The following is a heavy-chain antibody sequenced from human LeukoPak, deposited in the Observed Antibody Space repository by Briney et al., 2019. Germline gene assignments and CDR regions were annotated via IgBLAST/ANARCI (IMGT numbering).Heavy chain of an antibody. Sequence: GGSLRLSCAASGFTFSSYGMHWVRQAPGKGLEWVSGISGSGGSTYNADSVKGRFTIARDNSGDPLYVQMNTLRREDTATYYCAKDRLGAVAGTAYDAFDIWGQGTMVTVSS. CDR2: ISGSGGST. CDR1: GFTFSSYG. D-gene: IGHD6-19*01. CDR3: AKDRLGAVAGTAYDAFDI. J-gene: IGHJ3*02. V-gene: IGHV3-23*01.